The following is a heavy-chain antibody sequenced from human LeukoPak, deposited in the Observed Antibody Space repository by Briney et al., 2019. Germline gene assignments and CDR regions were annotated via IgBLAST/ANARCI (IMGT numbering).Heavy chain of an antibody. V-gene: IGHV3-23*01. Sequence: GGSLRLSCLASGFTFSNYAMSWVRQAPGKGLEWVSAISSSGGSTYYADSVKDRFTISRDNSKNTLYLQMNSLRAEDTAVYYCAKVWDTYYYDSSGSFDYWGQGTLVTVSS. D-gene: IGHD3-22*01. CDR2: ISSSGGST. CDR3: AKVWDTYYYDSSGSFDY. J-gene: IGHJ4*02. CDR1: GFTFSNYA.